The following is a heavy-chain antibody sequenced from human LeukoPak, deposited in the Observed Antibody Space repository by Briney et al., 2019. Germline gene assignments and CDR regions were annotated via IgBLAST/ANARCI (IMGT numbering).Heavy chain of an antibody. J-gene: IGHJ3*02. D-gene: IGHD6-13*01. V-gene: IGHV3-7*03. CDR3: AKVGGSSRGAFDI. CDR1: GFTFSNYW. CDR2: IKQDGSEK. Sequence: GGSLRLSCVASGFTFSNYWMNWVRQAPGKGLEWVADIKQDGSEKYYVDSVKGRFTISRDNAKNSLYLQMNSLRAEDTALYYCAKVGGSSRGAFDIWGQGTMVTVSS.